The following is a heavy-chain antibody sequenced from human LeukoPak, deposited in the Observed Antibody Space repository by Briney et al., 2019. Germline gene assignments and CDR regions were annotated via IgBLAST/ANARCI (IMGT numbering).Heavy chain of an antibody. D-gene: IGHD1-26*01. J-gene: IGHJ4*02. CDR2: ISSSSSTI. CDR3: ARGGESGSYRYLYFDY. V-gene: IGHV3-48*04. CDR1: GFTFSSYS. Sequence: PGGSLRLSCAASGFTFSSYSMNGVRQARGKGVEGVSYISSSSSTIYYADSVKGRFTISRDNAKNSLYLQMNSLRAEDTAVYYCARGGESGSYRYLYFDYWGQGTLVTVSS.